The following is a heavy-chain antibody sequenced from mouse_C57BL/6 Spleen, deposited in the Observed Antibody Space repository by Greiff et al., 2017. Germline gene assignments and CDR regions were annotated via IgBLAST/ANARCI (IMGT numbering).Heavy chain of an antibody. CDR1: GYAFSSSW. D-gene: IGHD2-4*01. V-gene: IGHV1-82*01. CDR3: ARLGDYDGALLAMDY. Sequence: QVQLQQSGPELVKPGASVKISCKASGYAFSSSWMNWVKQRPGKGLEWIGRIYPGDGDTNYNGKFKGKATLTADKSSSTAYMQLSSLTSEDSAVYFCARLGDYDGALLAMDYWGQGTSVTVSS. J-gene: IGHJ4*01. CDR2: IYPGDGDT.